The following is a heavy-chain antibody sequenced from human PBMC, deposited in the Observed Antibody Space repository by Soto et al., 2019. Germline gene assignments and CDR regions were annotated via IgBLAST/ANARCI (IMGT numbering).Heavy chain of an antibody. CDR2: IYYSGST. CDR3: ARVGSYDYVDY. Sequence: PSETQSLTCTVSGGSISGYYWSWIRQPPGKGLEWIGYIYYSGSTNHTPSLKSRVTISVDTSKNQFSLKLSSVTAADTAVYYCARVGSYDYVDYWGQGTLVTVSS. CDR1: GGSISGYY. D-gene: IGHD5-18*01. V-gene: IGHV4-59*01. J-gene: IGHJ4*02.